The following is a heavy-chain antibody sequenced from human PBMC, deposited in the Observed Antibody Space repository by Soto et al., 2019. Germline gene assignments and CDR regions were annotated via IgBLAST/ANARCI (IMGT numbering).Heavy chain of an antibody. J-gene: IGHJ3*02. CDR2: ISGSGGST. CDR1: GFTFSSYA. V-gene: IGHV3-23*01. CDR3: AKRFDIVVVVAALFDI. D-gene: IGHD2-15*01. Sequence: EVQLLESGGGLVQPGGSLRLSCAASGFTFSSYAMSWVRQAPGKGLEWVSAISGSGGSTYYADSVKGRFTISRDNSKNTLYLQMNSLRAEDTVVYYCAKRFDIVVVVAALFDIWGQGTMVTVSS.